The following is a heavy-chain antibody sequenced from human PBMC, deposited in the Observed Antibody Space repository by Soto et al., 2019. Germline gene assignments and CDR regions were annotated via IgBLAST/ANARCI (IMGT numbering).Heavy chain of an antibody. CDR3: AKDPSIAVALPPDY. CDR2: ISYDGSNK. V-gene: IGHV3-30*18. Sequence: ESGGGVVQPGRSLRLSCAASGFTFSSYGMHWVRQAPGKGLEWVAVISYDGSNKYYADSVKGRFTISRDNSKNTLYLQMNSLRAEDTAVYYCAKDPSIAVALPPDYWGQGTLVTVSS. D-gene: IGHD6-19*01. J-gene: IGHJ4*02. CDR1: GFTFSSYG.